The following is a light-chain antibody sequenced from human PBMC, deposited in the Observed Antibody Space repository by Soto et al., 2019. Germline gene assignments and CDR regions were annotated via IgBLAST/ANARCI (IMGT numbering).Light chain of an antibody. V-gene: IGKV3-20*01. Sequence: EIVLAQSPATLTLFPGERDKPSCRASQSVSSYLAWYQQKPGQAPRLLIYGASTRAAGITDRFSGSGSGTEFTLTISRLEPEDFAVYYCQHYDNSPLFGPGTKVDIK. J-gene: IGKJ3*01. CDR1: QSVSSY. CDR3: QHYDNSPL. CDR2: GAS.